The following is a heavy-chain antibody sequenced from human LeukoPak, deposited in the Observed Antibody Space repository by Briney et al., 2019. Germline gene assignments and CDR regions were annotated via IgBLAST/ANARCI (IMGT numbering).Heavy chain of an antibody. CDR2: FNPNTGRP. Sequence: GASVKVSCKASGYTFTSYYIHWVRQAHRQGLEWMGVFNPNTGRPTYAQKFQGRVTMTSDTSTNTVYMEFSSLRSEDTAVYYCARGGYYYDSGSYYNHFDYWGQGTLVTVSS. CDR1: GYTFTSYY. J-gene: IGHJ4*02. D-gene: IGHD3-10*01. CDR3: ARGGYYYDSGSYYNHFDY. V-gene: IGHV1-46*01.